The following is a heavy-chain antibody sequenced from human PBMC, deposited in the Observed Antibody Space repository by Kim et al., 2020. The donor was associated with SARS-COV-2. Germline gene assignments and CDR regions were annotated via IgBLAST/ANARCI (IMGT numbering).Heavy chain of an antibody. CDR2: IEQDGSEK. Sequence: GGSLRLSCAASGFTFSSYWMSWVRQAPGKGLEWVANIEQDGSEKYYVDSVKGRFTISRDNAKNSLYLQMNSLRAEDTAVYYCARSRGEQWLAPGWFDPWGQGTLVTVSS. J-gene: IGHJ5*02. CDR3: ARSRGEQWLAPGWFDP. V-gene: IGHV3-7*03. CDR1: GFTFSSYW. D-gene: IGHD6-19*01.